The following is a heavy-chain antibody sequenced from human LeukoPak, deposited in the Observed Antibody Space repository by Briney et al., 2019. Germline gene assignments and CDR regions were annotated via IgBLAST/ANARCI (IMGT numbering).Heavy chain of an antibody. Sequence: GGFLRLSCAASGFTLSSYWMSWVRQAPGKGLEWVANIKQDGSEKYYVDSVKGRFTISRDNAKNSLYLQMNSLRAEDTAVYYCAREWYDYGGNSGDAYGYWGQGTLVTVSS. D-gene: IGHD4-23*01. CDR3: AREWYDYGGNSGDAYGY. CDR2: IKQDGSEK. CDR1: GFTLSSYW. J-gene: IGHJ4*02. V-gene: IGHV3-7*01.